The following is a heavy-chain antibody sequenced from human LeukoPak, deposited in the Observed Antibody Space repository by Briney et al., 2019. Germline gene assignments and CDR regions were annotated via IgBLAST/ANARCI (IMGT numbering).Heavy chain of an antibody. D-gene: IGHD6-13*01. CDR2: IYHSGST. CDR3: GGGGAAGYWFDP. J-gene: IGHJ5*02. V-gene: IGHV4-4*02. Sequence: SGTLSLTCAVSGGSISSSNWWSSVRPPPGKGLEWIGEIYHSGSTNYNPSLRSRVTISVDKSKNQFSLKLSSLTAADTAVYYCGGGGAAGYWFDPWGQGTLVTVSS. CDR1: GGSISSSNW.